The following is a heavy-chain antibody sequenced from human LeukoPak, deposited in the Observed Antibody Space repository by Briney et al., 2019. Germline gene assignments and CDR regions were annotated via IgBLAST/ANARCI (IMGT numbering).Heavy chain of an antibody. Sequence: RGSLRLSCAASGFTFSSYAMSWVRQAPGKGLEWVSYIISSGSTIYYADSVKGRFTISRDKAKNSLDLQMNSLRAEATAVYFWAPPPVGIDVWGRGTSVTVPS. V-gene: IGHV3-48*03. CDR3: APPPVGIDV. D-gene: IGHD4-17*01. J-gene: IGHJ6*04. CDR1: GFTFSSYA. CDR2: IISSGSTI.